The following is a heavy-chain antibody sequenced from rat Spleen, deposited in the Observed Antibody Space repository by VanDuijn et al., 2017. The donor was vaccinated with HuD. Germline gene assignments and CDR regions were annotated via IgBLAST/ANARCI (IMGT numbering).Heavy chain of an antibody. CDR1: GFTFSDYN. CDR2: INIGGADT. Sequence: EVQLVESGGGFVQPGRSLKLSCAASGFTFSDYNMAWVRQAPKKGLEWVASINIGGADTYYRDSVKGRFTISRDNAKNTQYLQMDSLRSEDTATYYCARWHYYSSYISSWFAYWGQGTLVTVSS. D-gene: IGHD1-2*01. J-gene: IGHJ3*01. CDR3: ARWHYYSSYISSWFAY. V-gene: IGHV5S13*01.